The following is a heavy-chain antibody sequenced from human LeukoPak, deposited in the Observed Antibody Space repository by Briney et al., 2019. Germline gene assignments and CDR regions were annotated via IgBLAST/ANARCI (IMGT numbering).Heavy chain of an antibody. J-gene: IGHJ4*02. D-gene: IGHD3-10*01. CDR2: IYYSGNT. Sequence: SKTLSLTCTVSGGSISSSSYYWGWIRQPPGKGLEWIGSIYYSGNTYYNASLKSQVSISIDTSKNQFSLKLTSVTAADTAVYYCARDRYYYGSGSYYNFDYWGQGTLVTVSS. V-gene: IGHV4-39*02. CDR3: ARDRYYYGSGSYYNFDY. CDR1: GGSISSSSYY.